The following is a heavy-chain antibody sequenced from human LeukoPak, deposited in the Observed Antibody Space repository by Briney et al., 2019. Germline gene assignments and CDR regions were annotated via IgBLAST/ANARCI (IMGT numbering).Heavy chain of an antibody. CDR2: IWYDGSNK. J-gene: IGHJ3*02. V-gene: IGHV3-33*01. Sequence: PGRSLRLSCAASGXTFSSYGMHWVRQAPGKGLEWVAVIWYDGSNKYYADSVKGRFTISRDNSKNTLYLQMNSLRAEDTAVYYCARDSTQGAFDIWGQGTMVTVSS. CDR1: GXTFSSYG. CDR3: ARDSTQGAFDI.